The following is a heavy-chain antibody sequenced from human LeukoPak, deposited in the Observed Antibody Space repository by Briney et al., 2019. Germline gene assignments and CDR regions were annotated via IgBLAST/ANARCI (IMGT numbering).Heavy chain of an antibody. CDR1: GYTFTSYA. J-gene: IGHJ5*02. CDR2: INTNTGNP. V-gene: IGHV7-4-1*02. Sequence: ASVKVSCKASGYTFTSYAMNWVRQAPGQGLEWMGWINTNTGNPTYAQGFTGRFVFSLDTSVSTAYLQISSLKAEDTAVYYCARGYYGSGSYYPYYHRYNWFDPWGQGTLVIVSS. D-gene: IGHD3-10*01. CDR3: ARGYYGSGSYYPYYHRYNWFDP.